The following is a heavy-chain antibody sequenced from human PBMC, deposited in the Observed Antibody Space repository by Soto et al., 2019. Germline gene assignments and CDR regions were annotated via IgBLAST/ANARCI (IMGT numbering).Heavy chain of an antibody. CDR3: AKELGGYSYGYELDY. V-gene: IGHV3-9*01. CDR1: GFTFDSYA. J-gene: IGHJ4*02. CDR2: ISWNSGTT. D-gene: IGHD5-18*01. Sequence: EVQLVDSGGGWVQPGWSLRLSCAASGFTFDSYAMHWVQQAPGKGLEWVSSISWNSGTTGYADSVKGRFTISRDNAKNSLYLQMDSLRAEDTALYYCAKELGGYSYGYELDYWGQGTLVTVSS.